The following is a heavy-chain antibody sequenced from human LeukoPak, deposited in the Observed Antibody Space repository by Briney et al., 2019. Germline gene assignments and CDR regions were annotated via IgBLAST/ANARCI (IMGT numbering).Heavy chain of an antibody. V-gene: IGHV1-18*01. CDR3: ARDHRNLWSGYPPIPYAFDI. J-gene: IGHJ3*02. D-gene: IGHD3-3*01. CDR1: GGTFSSYA. CDR2: ISAYNGNT. Sequence: ASVKVSCKASGGTFSSYAISWVRQAPGQGLEWMGWISAYNGNTNYAQKLQGRVTMTTDTSTSTAYMELRSLRSDDTAVYYCARDHRNLWSGYPPIPYAFDIWGQGTMVTVSS.